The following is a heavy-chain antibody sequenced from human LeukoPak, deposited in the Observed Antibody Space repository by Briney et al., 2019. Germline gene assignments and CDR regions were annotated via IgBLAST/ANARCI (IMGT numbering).Heavy chain of an antibody. CDR2: ISSSSSYI. V-gene: IGHV3-21*01. CDR3: ARDKGGDFDY. CDR1: GFTFSNYA. D-gene: IGHD3-16*01. J-gene: IGHJ4*02. Sequence: GGSLRLSCAASGFTFSNYAMTWVRQAPGKGLEWVSSISSSSSYIYYADSVKGRFTISRDNAKNSLYLQMNSLRAEDTAVYYCARDKGGDFDYWGQGTLVTVSS.